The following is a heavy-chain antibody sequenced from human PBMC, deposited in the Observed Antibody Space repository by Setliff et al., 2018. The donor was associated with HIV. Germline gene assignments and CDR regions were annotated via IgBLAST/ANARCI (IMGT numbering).Heavy chain of an antibody. D-gene: IGHD3-22*01. J-gene: IGHJ4*02. CDR2: IYYSGST. CDR1: GGSISSSSYY. CDR3: ASASTRIGYDSSGYPFDY. V-gene: IGHV4-39*07. Sequence: SETLSLTCTVSGGSISSSSYYWGWLRQPPGKGLEWIGSIYYSGSTYYNPSLKSRVTISVDTSKNQFSLKLSSVTAADTAVYYCASASTRIGYDSSGYPFDYWGQGTLVTVSS.